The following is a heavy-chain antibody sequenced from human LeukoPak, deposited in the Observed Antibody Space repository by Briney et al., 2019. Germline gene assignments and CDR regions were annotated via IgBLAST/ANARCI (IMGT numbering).Heavy chain of an antibody. Sequence: SETLSLTCTVSGGSMSSYYWSWIRQPPGKGLEWIGYVSDRGYTNYSPSLKSRVTISIDTSKHQFSLKLSSVTTSDTAVYYCARHLDYDSSPSDAFDIWGQGTMVTVSS. V-gene: IGHV4-59*01. CDR1: GGSMSSYY. CDR3: ARHLDYDSSPSDAFDI. CDR2: VSDRGYT. D-gene: IGHD3-22*01. J-gene: IGHJ3*02.